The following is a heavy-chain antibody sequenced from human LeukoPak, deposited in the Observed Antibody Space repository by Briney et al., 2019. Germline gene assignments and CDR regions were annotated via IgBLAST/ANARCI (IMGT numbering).Heavy chain of an antibody. V-gene: IGHV1-46*01. CDR2: INPSGGST. J-gene: IGHJ5*02. Sequence: ASVKVSCEASGYTFTSYYMHWVRQAPGQGLEWMGIINPSGGSTSYAQKFQGRVTMTRDMSTSTVYMELSSLRSEDTAVYYCARDARYSSSWYEWEDWFDPWGQGTLVTVSS. CDR3: ARDARYSSSWYEWEDWFDP. CDR1: GYTFTSYY. D-gene: IGHD6-13*01.